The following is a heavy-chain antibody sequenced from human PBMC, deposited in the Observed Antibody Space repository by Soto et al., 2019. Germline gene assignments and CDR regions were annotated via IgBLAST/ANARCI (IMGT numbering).Heavy chain of an antibody. CDR2: ISYDGSNK. D-gene: IGHD2-21*02. Sequence: RGWSLRLSCAASGFTFSSYGMHWVRQAPGKGLEWVAVISYDGSNKYYADSVKGRFTISRDNSKNTLYLQMNSLRAEDTAVYYCAKDLRYCGGDCYSDYYYYGMDVWGQGNTVTLSS. J-gene: IGHJ6*02. CDR3: AKDLRYCGGDCYSDYYYYGMDV. V-gene: IGHV3-30*18. CDR1: GFTFSSYG.